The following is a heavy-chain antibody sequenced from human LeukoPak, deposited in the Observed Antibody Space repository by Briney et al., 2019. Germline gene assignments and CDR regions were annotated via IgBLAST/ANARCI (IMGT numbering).Heavy chain of an antibody. J-gene: IGHJ6*02. V-gene: IGHV3-23*01. CDR1: GFTFSSYA. CDR3: AKDRSVVAAVYYYYGMDV. D-gene: IGHD2-15*01. Sequence: GGSLRLSCAASGFTFSSYAMSWVRQAPGKGLEWVSAISGSVGSTYYADSVKGLFTISRDNSKNTLYLQMNSLRAEDTAVYYCAKDRSVVAAVYYYYGMDVWGQGTTVTVSS. CDR2: ISGSVGST.